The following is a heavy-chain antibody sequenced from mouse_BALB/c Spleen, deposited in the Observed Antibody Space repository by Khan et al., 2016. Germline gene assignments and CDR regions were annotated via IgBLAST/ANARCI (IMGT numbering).Heavy chain of an antibody. V-gene: IGHV1-9*01. CDR1: GYTFSSYW. D-gene: IGHD1-1*02. CDR2: ILPGSDST. J-gene: IGHJ1*01. Sequence: QVQLQQSGAELMKPGASVKISCKATGYTFSSYWIEWVKQRPGHGLEWIGEILPGSDSTNYNEKFKGKATFTADTSSNTAYMQLSSLTSEDSAVYYCARVVDNWYFDFWGAGTTVTVSS. CDR3: ARVVDNWYFDF.